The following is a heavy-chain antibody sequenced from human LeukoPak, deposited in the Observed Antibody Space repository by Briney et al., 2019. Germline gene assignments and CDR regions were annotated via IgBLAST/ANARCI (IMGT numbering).Heavy chain of an antibody. CDR2: IYPTGTT. J-gene: IGHJ4*02. V-gene: IGHV4-4*07. D-gene: IGHD3-10*01. CDR3: GRQGYTASYYFVDY. Sequence: PSETLSLTYTVSGGSINSYYWGWVRQPAGKGLEWIGRIYPTGTTNYSPSFESRLTMSLDTSKNQFSLKLRSVTAADTAVYYCGRQGYTASYYFVDYWSQGTLVTVSS. CDR1: GGSINSYY.